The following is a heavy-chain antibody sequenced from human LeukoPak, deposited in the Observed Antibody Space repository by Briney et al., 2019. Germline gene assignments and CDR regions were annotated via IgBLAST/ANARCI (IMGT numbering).Heavy chain of an antibody. J-gene: IGHJ4*02. Sequence: SETLSLTCAVSGGSISSSNWWSWVRQPPGKGLEWIGEIYHSGSTNYNPSLKSRVTISVDKSKNQFSLKLSSVTAADTAVYYCARGDSYGFPPLDYWGQGTLVTVSS. CDR2: IYHSGST. CDR1: GGSISSSNW. CDR3: ARGDSYGFPPLDY. D-gene: IGHD5-18*01. V-gene: IGHV4-4*02.